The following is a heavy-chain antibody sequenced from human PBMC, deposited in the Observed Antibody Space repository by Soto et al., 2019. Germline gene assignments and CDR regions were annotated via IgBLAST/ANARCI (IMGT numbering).Heavy chain of an antibody. CDR3: ARVRGFYDFWSGYATSYGMGV. Sequence: ASVKVSCKASGYTFTSYAMHWVRQAPGQRLEWMGLINAGNGNTKYSQKFQGRVTITRDTSASTAYMELSSLRSEDTAVYYCARVRGFYDFWSGYATSYGMGVWGQGTTVTVSS. CDR2: INAGNGNT. J-gene: IGHJ6*02. D-gene: IGHD3-3*01. V-gene: IGHV1-3*01. CDR1: GYTFTSYA.